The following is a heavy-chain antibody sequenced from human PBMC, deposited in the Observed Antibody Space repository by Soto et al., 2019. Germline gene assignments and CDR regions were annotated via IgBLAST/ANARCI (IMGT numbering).Heavy chain of an antibody. CDR1: GGSISSGGYS. CDR2: IYHSGST. CDR3: AREGYGYSGYFDY. D-gene: IGHD5-18*01. J-gene: IGHJ4*02. V-gene: IGHV4-30-2*01. Sequence: QLQLQESGSGLVKPSQTLSLTCAVSGGSISSGGYSWSWIRQPPGQGLEWIGYIYHSGSTYYNPSLKSRVTISVDRSKNQFSLKLSSVTAADTAVYYCAREGYGYSGYFDYWGQGTLVTVSS.